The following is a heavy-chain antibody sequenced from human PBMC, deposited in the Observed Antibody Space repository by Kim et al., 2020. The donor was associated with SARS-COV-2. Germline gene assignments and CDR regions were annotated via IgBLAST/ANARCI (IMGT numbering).Heavy chain of an antibody. Sequence: KGRFTISRDNSKNSLYLQMNSLRTEDTALYYCAKAISGWEYYYYYYGMDVWGQGTTVTVSS. J-gene: IGHJ6*02. V-gene: IGHV3-43*01. D-gene: IGHD6-19*01. CDR3: AKAISGWEYYYYYYGMDV.